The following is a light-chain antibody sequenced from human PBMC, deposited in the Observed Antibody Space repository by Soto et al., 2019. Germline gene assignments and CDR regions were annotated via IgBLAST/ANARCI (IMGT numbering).Light chain of an antibody. CDR1: QPIASN. J-gene: IGKJ2*01. CDR2: GAS. CDR3: QQYNNWPYT. V-gene: IGKV3-15*01. Sequence: EILMTQSPAPMSLSPGERATLSCRASQPIASNVAWYQQRPGQPPRLLIFGASTRASDVPDGFTGSGSGTQFTLTIASLHSEDFAVYFCQQYNNWPYTFGQGTKVDIK.